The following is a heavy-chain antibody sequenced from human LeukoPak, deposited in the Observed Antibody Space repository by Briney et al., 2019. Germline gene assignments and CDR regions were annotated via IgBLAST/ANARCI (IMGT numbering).Heavy chain of an antibody. V-gene: IGHV3-33*01. J-gene: IGHJ6*04. Sequence: PGGSLRLSCAASGFTFSSYGMDWVRQAPGKGLEWVAVIWYDGSKKYYADSVKGRFTISRDNSKNTLYLQMNSLRAEDTAVYYCASPGGDYVGVDYYGMDVWGKGTTVTVSS. CDR2: IWYDGSKK. D-gene: IGHD4-17*01. CDR1: GFTFSSYG. CDR3: ASPGGDYVGVDYYGMDV.